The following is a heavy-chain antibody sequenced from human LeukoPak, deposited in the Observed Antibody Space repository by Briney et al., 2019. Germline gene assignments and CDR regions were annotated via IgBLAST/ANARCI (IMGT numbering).Heavy chain of an antibody. CDR1: GASTSSSTYY. CDR2: IYYVGNT. Sequence: TSSETLSLTCTVSGASTSSSTYYWGWIRQSPGKGMEWIGSIYYVGNTDYNPSLKSRVTISIDTSKNQFSLKLSSVTAADTAVYYCARERLGGGITILLWFDPWGQGTLVTVSS. D-gene: IGHD3-3*01. CDR3: ARERLGGGITILLWFDP. J-gene: IGHJ5*02. V-gene: IGHV4-39*07.